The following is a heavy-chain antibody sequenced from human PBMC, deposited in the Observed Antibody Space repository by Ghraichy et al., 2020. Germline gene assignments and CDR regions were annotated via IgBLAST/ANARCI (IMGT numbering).Heavy chain of an antibody. D-gene: IGHD3-22*01. J-gene: IGHJ4*02. Sequence: ASVKVSCKASGYTFTSYGISWVRQAPGQGLEWMGWISGYNGKTDYAQKFQGRVTMTTDTSTSTAYMELRSLRSDDTAVYYCATGLAFYYDSSGYYYFDYWGQGTLVTVSS. CDR2: ISGYNGKT. CDR1: GYTFTSYG. V-gene: IGHV1-18*04. CDR3: ATGLAFYYDSSGYYYFDY.